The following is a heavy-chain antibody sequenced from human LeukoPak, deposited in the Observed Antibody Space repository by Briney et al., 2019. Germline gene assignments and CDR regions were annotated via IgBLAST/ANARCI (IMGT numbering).Heavy chain of an antibody. CDR1: GAPISRFY. CDR2: IYNGVPT. CDR3: VQTTGWPGFDY. J-gene: IGHJ4*02. D-gene: IGHD6-19*01. Sequence: SETLSLICTTSGAPISRFYWSWVRQPPGKGLEWIGNIYNGVPTFFNPSLKSRVTLSVDTSKTQFSLQLASVIAADTAVYYCVQTTGWPGFDYWGQGILVTVSS. V-gene: IGHV4-4*09.